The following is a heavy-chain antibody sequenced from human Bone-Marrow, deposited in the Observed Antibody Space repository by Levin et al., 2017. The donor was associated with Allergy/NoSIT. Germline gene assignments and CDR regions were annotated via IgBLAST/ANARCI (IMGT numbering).Heavy chain of an antibody. CDR2: VYSSGDT. J-gene: IGHJ4*02. CDR3: VRHRRYDSPDFDY. V-gene: IGHV4-39*01. D-gene: IGHD3-22*01. CDR1: GDSMTSDPYY. Sequence: SETLSLTCSVSGDSMTSDPYYWGWIRQSPGKGLQWVGSVYSSGDTYYTPSLKSRLTVSADSSKNQFSLILRSVTAADTAVYYCVRHRRYDSPDFDYWGRGTLVTVSS.